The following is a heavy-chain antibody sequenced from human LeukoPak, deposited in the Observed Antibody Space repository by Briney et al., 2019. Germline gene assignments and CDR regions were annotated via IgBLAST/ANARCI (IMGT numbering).Heavy chain of an antibody. D-gene: IGHD6-19*01. V-gene: IGHV3-30*18. J-gene: IGHJ4*02. Sequence: GGSLRLSCAASRCTFKSSGMHWVRQAPGKGLQWVAVISYDGSNKYYTNSVKGRFTISRDNSKNTVYLQMNSLRAEVTAVYYCANLNGPAVFDYWGQGTLVTVSS. CDR2: ISYDGSNK. CDR1: RCTFKSSG. CDR3: ANLNGPAVFDY.